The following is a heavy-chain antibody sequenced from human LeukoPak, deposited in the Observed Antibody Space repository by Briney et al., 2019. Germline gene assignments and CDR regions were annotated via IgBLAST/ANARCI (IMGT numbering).Heavy chain of an antibody. D-gene: IGHD2-2*01. CDR1: GFTFGSYW. V-gene: IGHV3-74*01. J-gene: IGHJ6*02. CDR2: INSDGSST. CDR3: TRAPVSSTYFGYYYYGMDV. Sequence: GGSLRLSCAASGFTFGSYWMHGVRQAPGKGLGWVSRINSDGSSTSNADSVKGRFTISSDNAKTTLYLQMNSLRAEDTAVYYCTRAPVSSTYFGYYYYGMDVWGQGTTVTVSS.